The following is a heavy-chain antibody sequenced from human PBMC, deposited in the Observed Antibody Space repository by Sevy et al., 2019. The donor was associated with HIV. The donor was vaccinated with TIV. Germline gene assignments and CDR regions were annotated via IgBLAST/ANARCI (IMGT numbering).Heavy chain of an antibody. J-gene: IGHJ5*02. CDR3: ERSPPVVVVPGAPSWFDP. CDR2: INESGIT. D-gene: IGHD2-2*01. Sequence: SETLSLTCTVSGGSVSSGGHYWGWVRQPPGKGLEWIGEINESGITYYNPSLKSRVTISVDTSKKQFSLKLNSVTAVDSAVYFCERSPPVVVVPGAPSWFDPWGQGTLVTVSS. V-gene: IGHV4-39*07. CDR1: GGSVSSGGHY.